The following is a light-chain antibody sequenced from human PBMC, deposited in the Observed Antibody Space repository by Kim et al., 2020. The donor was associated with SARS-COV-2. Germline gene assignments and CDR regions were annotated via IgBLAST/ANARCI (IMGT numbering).Light chain of an antibody. V-gene: IGLV2-8*01. J-gene: IGLJ2*01. Sequence: GQSVIISCTGTSSDSGGYNYVSWYQQHPGKAPKLMIYEVSKRPSGVPDRFSGSKSGNTASLTVSGLQAEDEADYYCSSYAGSNNLVFGGGTQLTVL. CDR1: SSDSGGYNY. CDR3: SSYAGSNNLV. CDR2: EVS.